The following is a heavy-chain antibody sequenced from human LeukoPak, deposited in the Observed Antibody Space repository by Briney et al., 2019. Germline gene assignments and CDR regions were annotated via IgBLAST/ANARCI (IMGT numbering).Heavy chain of an antibody. CDR1: GGSLSSVSYY. J-gene: IGHJ4*02. D-gene: IGHD2-2*01. V-gene: IGHV4-61*02. CDR3: ARGYCSSTSCQSGDY. CDR2: IYTSGST. Sequence: SQTLSLTCTVSGGSLSSVSYYWSWIRQPAGKGLEWIGRIYTSGSTNYNPSLESRATISVDTSKNQFSLKLSSVTAADTAVYYCARGYCSSTSCQSGDYWGQGTLVTVSS.